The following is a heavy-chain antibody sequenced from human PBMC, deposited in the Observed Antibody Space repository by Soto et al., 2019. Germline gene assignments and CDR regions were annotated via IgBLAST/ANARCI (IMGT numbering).Heavy chain of an antibody. CDR3: ATGVAGSLGWFDP. V-gene: IGHV4-39*01. J-gene: IGHJ5*02. CDR1: GGSISSGTYY. D-gene: IGHD6-19*01. CDR2: IFYSGST. Sequence: QLQLQESGPGLVKPSETLSLTCTVSGGSISSGTYYWGWIRQPPGKGLEWIGTIFYSGSTYYSPSLKSRVTISVDTSKNQFSLKLSSVTAADTAVYYCATGVAGSLGWFDPWGQGTLVSVSS.